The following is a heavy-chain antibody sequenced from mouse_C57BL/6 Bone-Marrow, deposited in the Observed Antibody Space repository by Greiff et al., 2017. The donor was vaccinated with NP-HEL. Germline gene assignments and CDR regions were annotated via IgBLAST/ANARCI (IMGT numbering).Heavy chain of an antibody. CDR1: GYTFTSYG. D-gene: IGHD1-1*01. CDR2: IYPRSGTT. CDR3: AILTTGPHWYFDV. J-gene: IGHJ1*03. Sequence: QVQLKQSGAELARPGASVKLSCKASGYTFTSYGIRWVKQRTGQGLEWIGEIYPRSGTTYYTEKFKGKATLTADKSSSPACIELHSLTSEDTAVYFCAILTTGPHWYFDVWGTGTTVTVSS. V-gene: IGHV1-81*01.